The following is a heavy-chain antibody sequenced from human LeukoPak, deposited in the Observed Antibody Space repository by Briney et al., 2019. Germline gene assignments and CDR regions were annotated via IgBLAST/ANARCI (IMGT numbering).Heavy chain of an antibody. CDR3: ASLVVPAVTFDY. Sequence: SETLSLTCTVSGGSISSYYWSWIRQPPGKGLEWIGEINHSGSTNYNPSLKSRVTISVDTSKNQFSLKLSSVTAADTAVYYCASLVVPAVTFDYWGQGTLVTVSS. V-gene: IGHV4-34*01. J-gene: IGHJ4*02. D-gene: IGHD2-2*01. CDR1: GGSISSYY. CDR2: INHSGST.